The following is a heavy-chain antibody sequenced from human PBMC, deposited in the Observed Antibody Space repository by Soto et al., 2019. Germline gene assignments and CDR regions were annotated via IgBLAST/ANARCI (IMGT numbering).Heavy chain of an antibody. CDR2: IIPIFGTA. V-gene: IGHV1-69*01. J-gene: IGHJ4*02. CDR1: GGTFSSYA. Sequence: QVQLVQSGAEVKKPGSSVKVSCKASGGTFSSYAISWVRQAPGQGLEWMGGIIPIFGTANSAQKFQGRVTMTADESTSTAYMELSSARSEDTAVYYCASGHAPYYDLWSGYYLFDYWGQGTLVTVSS. CDR3: ASGHAPYYDLWSGYYLFDY. D-gene: IGHD3-3*01.